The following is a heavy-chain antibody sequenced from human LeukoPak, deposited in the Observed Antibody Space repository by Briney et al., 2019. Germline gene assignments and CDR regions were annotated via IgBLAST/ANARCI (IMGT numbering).Heavy chain of an antibody. Sequence: ASVKVSCKVSGYTLTELSMHWVGQAPGKGREGMGGFDPEDGETIYAQKFQGRVTMTEDTSTDTAYMELSSLRSEDTAVYYCASGYSSSRGDYWGQGTLVTVSS. D-gene: IGHD6-13*01. V-gene: IGHV1-24*01. CDR1: GYTLTELS. CDR2: FDPEDGET. CDR3: ASGYSSSRGDY. J-gene: IGHJ4*02.